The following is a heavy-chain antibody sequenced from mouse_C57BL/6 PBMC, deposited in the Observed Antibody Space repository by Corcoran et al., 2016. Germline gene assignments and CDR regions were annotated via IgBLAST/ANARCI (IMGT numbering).Heavy chain of an antibody. V-gene: IGHV1-19*01. CDR1: GYTFTDYY. CDR2: INPYNGGT. D-gene: IGHD1-1*01. J-gene: IGHJ2*01. Sequence: EVQLQQSGPVLVKPGASVKMSCKASGYTFTDYYMNWVKQSHGKSLEWIGVINPYNGGTSYNQKFKGKATLTVDKSSSTAYMELNSLTSEDSAVYYWARRAYGYYFDYWGQGTTLTVSS. CDR3: ARRAYGYYFDY.